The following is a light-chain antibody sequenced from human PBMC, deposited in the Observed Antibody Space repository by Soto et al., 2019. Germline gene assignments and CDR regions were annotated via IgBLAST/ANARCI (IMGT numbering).Light chain of an antibody. CDR3: SSYTSTDTVI. V-gene: IGLV2-14*01. J-gene: IGLJ2*01. CDR2: EVT. Sequence: QSALTQPASVSGSPGQSITISCAGTTSDVGGYDYVSWYQQHPGKVPRLMIYEVTNRPSGVSSRFSGSKSGNTASLTISGLQPEDEADYYCSSYTSTDTVIFGGGTKVTVL. CDR1: TSDVGGYDY.